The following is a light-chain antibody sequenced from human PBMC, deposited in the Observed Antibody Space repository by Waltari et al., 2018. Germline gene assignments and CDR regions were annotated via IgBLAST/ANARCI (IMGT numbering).Light chain of an antibody. Sequence: QSVLTQPPSASGTPGQRVTISCSGSSSNLGSNSVSWYQQLPGTAPKLLIYRNNQRPSGVPDRFSGSKSGTSASLAISGLRSEDEADYYCAAWDDSLSGWVFGGGTKLTVL. CDR3: AAWDDSLSGWV. J-gene: IGLJ3*02. CDR2: RNN. CDR1: SSNLGSNS. V-gene: IGLV1-47*01.